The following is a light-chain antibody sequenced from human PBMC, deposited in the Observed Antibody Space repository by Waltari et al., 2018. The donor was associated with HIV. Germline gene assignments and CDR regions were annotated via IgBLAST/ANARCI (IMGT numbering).Light chain of an antibody. CDR2: EVS. Sequence: QSALTQPASVSGSPGQSITISRTGTSSDVGGYNLVSWYQQPPGKAPKLMIYEVSKRPSGVSNRFSGSKYGNTASLTISGLQAEDEADYYCCSYAGSSTYVFGTGTKVTVL. CDR3: CSYAGSSTYV. J-gene: IGLJ1*01. CDR1: SSDVGGYNL. V-gene: IGLV2-23*02.